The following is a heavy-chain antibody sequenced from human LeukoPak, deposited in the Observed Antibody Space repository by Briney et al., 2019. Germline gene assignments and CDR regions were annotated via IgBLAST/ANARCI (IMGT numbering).Heavy chain of an antibody. CDR1: GFTFSSYA. D-gene: IGHD3-10*01. CDR3: ANCDIVGGWGRGFDP. J-gene: IGHJ5*02. Sequence: HPGGSLRLSCAASGFTFSSYAMSWVRQAPGKGPEWVSAISGSGGSTYYADSVKGRFTISRDNSKNTLYLQMNSLRAEDTAVYYCANCDIVGGWGRGFDPWGQGTLVTVSS. CDR2: ISGSGGST. V-gene: IGHV3-23*01.